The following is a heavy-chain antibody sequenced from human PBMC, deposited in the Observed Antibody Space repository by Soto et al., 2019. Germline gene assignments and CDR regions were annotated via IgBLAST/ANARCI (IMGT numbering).Heavy chain of an antibody. J-gene: IGHJ5*02. CDR1: GFTFSSYG. V-gene: IGHV3-33*01. D-gene: IGHD3-3*01. CDR2: IWYDGSNK. CDR3: ARSPQPPGDFWSGYYEGGFDP. Sequence: QVQLVESGGGVVQPGRSLRLSCAASGFTFSSYGMHWVRQAPGKGLEWVAVIWYDGSNKYYADSVKGRFTISRDNSKNTLYLQMNSLRAEDTAVYYCARSPQPPGDFWSGYYEGGFDPWGQGTLVTVSS.